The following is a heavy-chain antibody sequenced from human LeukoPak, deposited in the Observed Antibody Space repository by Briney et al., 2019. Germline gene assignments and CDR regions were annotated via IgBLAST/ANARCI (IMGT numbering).Heavy chain of an antibody. D-gene: IGHD6-6*01. Sequence: ASETLSLTCAVYGGSFSGYYWSWIRQPPGKGLEWIGEINHSGSTNYNPSLKSRVTRSVDTSKNQFSLKLSSVTAADTAVYYCARPEYSSRGAVGYWGQGTLVTVSS. V-gene: IGHV4-34*01. CDR3: ARPEYSSRGAVGY. CDR2: INHSGST. CDR1: GGSFSGYY. J-gene: IGHJ4*02.